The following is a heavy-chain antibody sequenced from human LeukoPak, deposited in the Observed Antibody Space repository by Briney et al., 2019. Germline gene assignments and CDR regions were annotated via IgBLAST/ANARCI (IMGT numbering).Heavy chain of an antibody. CDR1: KFNFHNYG. CDR2: ISGSGA. V-gene: IGHV3-23*01. Sequence: GGSLRLSCTTPKFNFHNYGLTWVRQAPGKELEWVPSISGSGAQYAASVQGRFTISRDNSKNTLYLQMNSLRAEDTAVYYCAKDPNGDYIGAFDIWGQGTMVTVSS. D-gene: IGHD4-17*01. J-gene: IGHJ3*02. CDR3: AKDPNGDYIGAFDI.